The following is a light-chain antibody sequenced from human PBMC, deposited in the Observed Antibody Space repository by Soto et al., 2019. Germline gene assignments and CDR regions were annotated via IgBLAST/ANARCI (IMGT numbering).Light chain of an antibody. CDR3: CTYAGSTTFV. V-gene: IGLV2-23*01. Sequence: QSALTQPASVSGSPGQSITISCTGTSNDVGSYKLLSWYQQHPGKAPKLIIHEDNRWPSGVSSRFSGSKSGNTASLTISGLQNEDEADYYCCTYAGSTTFVFGSGTKVTVL. CDR2: EDN. CDR1: SNDVGSYKL. J-gene: IGLJ1*01.